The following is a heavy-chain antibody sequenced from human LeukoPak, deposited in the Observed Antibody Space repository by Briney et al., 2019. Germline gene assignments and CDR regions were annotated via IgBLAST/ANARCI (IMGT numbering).Heavy chain of an antibody. CDR3: ATPQFDY. J-gene: IGHJ4*02. D-gene: IGHD2-15*01. CDR2: ISYDGGNK. Sequence: GGSLRLSCAASGFTFSSYAMHWVRQAPGKGLEWVAVISYDGGNKYYADSVKGRFTISRDNSKNTLYLQMNSLRAEDTAVYYCATPQFDYWGQGTLVTVSS. CDR1: GFTFSSYA. V-gene: IGHV3-30*04.